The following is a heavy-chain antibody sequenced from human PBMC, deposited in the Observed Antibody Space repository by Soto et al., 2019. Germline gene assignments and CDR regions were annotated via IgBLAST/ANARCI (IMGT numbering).Heavy chain of an antibody. V-gene: IGHV3-23*01. CDR2: ISGSGGST. Sequence: QPGGSLRLSCAASGFTFSSYAMSWVRQAPGKGLEWVSAISGSGGSTYYADSVKGRFTISRDNSKNTLYLQMNSLRAEDTAVYYCAKDLGSLNPSDPVDYFDYWGQGTLVTVSS. D-gene: IGHD7-27*01. CDR3: AKDLGSLNPSDPVDYFDY. CDR1: GFTFSSYA. J-gene: IGHJ4*02.